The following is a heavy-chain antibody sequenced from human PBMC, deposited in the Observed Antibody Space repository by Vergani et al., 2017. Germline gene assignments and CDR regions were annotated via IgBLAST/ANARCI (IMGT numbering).Heavy chain of an antibody. CDR1: GFTFSSYG. D-gene: IGHD2-2*01. Sequence: QVQLVESGGGVVQPGGSLRLSCAASGFTFSSYGMHWVRQAPGKGLEWVAFIRYDGSNKYYADSVKGRFTISRDNSKNTLYLQMNSLRAEDTAVYYCAKVWGRPAAISYYYYYMDVWGKGTTVTVSS. J-gene: IGHJ6*03. CDR2: IRYDGSNK. V-gene: IGHV3-30*02. CDR3: AKVWGRPAAISYYYYYMDV.